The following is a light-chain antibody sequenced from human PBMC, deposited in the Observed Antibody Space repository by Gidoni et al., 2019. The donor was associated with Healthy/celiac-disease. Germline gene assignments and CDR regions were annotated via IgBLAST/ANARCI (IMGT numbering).Light chain of an antibody. CDR3: QQLNSYPLT. CDR2: AAS. CDR1: QGISSY. V-gene: IGKV1-9*01. J-gene: IGKJ4*01. Sequence: DIQLTQSPSFLSASVGERVTITCRASQGISSYLAWYQQKPGKAPKLLIYAASTLQIGVPSRFSGSGSGTEFTLTISSLQPEDFATYYCQQLNSYPLTFGGGTKVEIK.